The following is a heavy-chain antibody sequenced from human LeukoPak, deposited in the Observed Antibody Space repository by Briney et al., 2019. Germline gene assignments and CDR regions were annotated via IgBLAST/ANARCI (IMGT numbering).Heavy chain of an antibody. D-gene: IGHD3-16*01. CDR3: ARLRAYTTTHQYYFVY. J-gene: IGHJ4*02. CDR1: GGSFSPYY. CDR2: FYYTGVT. Sequence: SETLSLTCTVSGGSFSPYYWTWVRQPPGKGLEWIGYFYYTGVTDYKSSLKSRVTISLDSSQNQFSLRLTSVTAADAAVYYCARLRAYTTTHQYYFVYWGQGALVAVSS. V-gene: IGHV4-59*08.